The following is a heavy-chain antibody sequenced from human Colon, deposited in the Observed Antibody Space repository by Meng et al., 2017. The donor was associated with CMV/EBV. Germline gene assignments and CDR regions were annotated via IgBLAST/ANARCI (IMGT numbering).Heavy chain of an antibody. D-gene: IGHD2-2*01. CDR1: GGSINSGDYY. J-gene: IGHJ4*02. Sequence: SETLSLTCTVSGGSINSGDYYWAWIRQSPGKGLEWIGYIHHSGNTFYNPSLKSRVTISVDMPNKHFSLNLRSVTAADTAVYYCARENSTSTGGFDFWGQGTLVTASS. CDR3: ARENSTSTGGFDF. V-gene: IGHV4-30-4*08. CDR2: IHHSGNT.